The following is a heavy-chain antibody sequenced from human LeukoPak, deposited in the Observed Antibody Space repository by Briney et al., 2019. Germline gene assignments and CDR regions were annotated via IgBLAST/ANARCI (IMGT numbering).Heavy chain of an antibody. CDR3: AKEEGY. J-gene: IGHJ4*02. V-gene: IGHV3-30*18. Sequence: GGSLRLSCAASGFTFSSYGMHWVRQAPGKGLEWVAVISYDGSNKYYADSVKGRFTISRDNSKNTLYLQVNSLRAEDTAVYYCAKEEGYWGQGTLVTVSS. CDR2: ISYDGSNK. CDR1: GFTFSSYG.